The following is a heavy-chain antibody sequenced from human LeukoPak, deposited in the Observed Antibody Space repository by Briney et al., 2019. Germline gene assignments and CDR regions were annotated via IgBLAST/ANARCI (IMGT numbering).Heavy chain of an antibody. D-gene: IGHD3-22*01. V-gene: IGHV1-69*04. CDR1: GGTFSSYA. CDR3: ARDLYYDSSGYYFLPPHFDY. CDR2: IIPILGIA. J-gene: IGHJ4*02. Sequence: ASVKVSCKASGGTFSSYAISWVRQAPGQGLEWMGRIIPILGIANYAQKFQGRVTITADKSTSTAYMELSSLRSEDTAVYYCARDLYYDSSGYYFLPPHFDYWGQGTQVTVSS.